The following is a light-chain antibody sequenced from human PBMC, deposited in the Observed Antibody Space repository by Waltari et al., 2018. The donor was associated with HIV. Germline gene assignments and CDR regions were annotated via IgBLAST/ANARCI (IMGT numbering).Light chain of an antibody. CDR2: AAS. CDR1: QGISSY. Sequence: DIDLTQSPSFLSASVGDRVTITCRASQGISSYLAWYQQKPGKAPKLLIYAASTLQSGVPSRFSGSGSGTEFTLTISSLQPEDFATYYCQQLNSYPRTFGPGTKVDIK. J-gene: IGKJ3*01. CDR3: QQLNSYPRT. V-gene: IGKV1-9*01.